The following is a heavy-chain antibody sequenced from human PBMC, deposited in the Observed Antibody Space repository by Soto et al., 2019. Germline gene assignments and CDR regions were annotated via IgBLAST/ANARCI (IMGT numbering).Heavy chain of an antibody. Sequence: ASVKVSCKASGYTFTSYGISWVRQAPGQGLEWMGWISAYNGNTNYAQKLQGRVTMTTDTSTSTAYMELSRLRSDDTAVFYCARGAYDFWSGYFTSDYYYGMDVWGQGTTVTVSS. J-gene: IGHJ6*02. V-gene: IGHV1-18*01. CDR3: ARGAYDFWSGYFTSDYYYGMDV. CDR1: GYTFTSYG. D-gene: IGHD3-3*01. CDR2: ISAYNGNT.